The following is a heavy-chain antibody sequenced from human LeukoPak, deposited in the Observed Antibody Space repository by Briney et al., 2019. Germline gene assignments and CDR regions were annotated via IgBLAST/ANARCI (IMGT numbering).Heavy chain of an antibody. CDR3: ARESIGARVDY. Sequence: SETLSLTCTVSGGSISNYYWSWIRQPAGKGLEWIGRIYSSGSTNCNPSLKSRVTMSVDTSKNQFSLKLTSVTAADTAVYYCARESIGARVDYWGQGTLVTVSS. J-gene: IGHJ4*02. CDR2: IYSSGST. CDR1: GGSISNYY. V-gene: IGHV4-4*07. D-gene: IGHD2-15*01.